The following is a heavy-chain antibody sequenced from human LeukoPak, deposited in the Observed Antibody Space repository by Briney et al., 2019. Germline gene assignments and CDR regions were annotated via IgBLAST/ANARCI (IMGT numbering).Heavy chain of an antibody. V-gene: IGHV4-34*01. CDR2: INHSGST. CDR3: ARDVGLSPEDYYDSSGYPTFDY. Sequence: PSETLSLTCAVYGGSFSGYYWSWIRQPPGKGLEWIGEINHSGSTNYNPSLKSRVTKSVDTSKNQFSLKLSSVTAADTAVYYCARDVGLSPEDYYDSSGYPTFDYWGQGTLVTVSS. J-gene: IGHJ4*02. CDR1: GGSFSGYY. D-gene: IGHD3-22*01.